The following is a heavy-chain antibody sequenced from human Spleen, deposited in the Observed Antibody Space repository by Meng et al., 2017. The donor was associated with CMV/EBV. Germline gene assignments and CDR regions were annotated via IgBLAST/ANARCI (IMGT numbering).Heavy chain of an antibody. V-gene: IGHV3-74*01. Sequence: GGSLRLSCAASGFTFDDYTMHWVRQAPGKGLVWVARIDSVGSRTTYADSVKGRFSISRDNAKNSLYLQMNSLRAEDTAVYYCAREGPRSFRTWFDPWGQGTLVTVSS. CDR1: GFTFDDYT. CDR2: IDSVGSRT. CDR3: AREGPRSFRTWFDP. J-gene: IGHJ5*02. D-gene: IGHD1-26*01.